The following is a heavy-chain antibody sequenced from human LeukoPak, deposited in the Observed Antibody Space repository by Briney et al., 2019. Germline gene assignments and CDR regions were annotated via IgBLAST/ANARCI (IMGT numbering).Heavy chain of an antibody. CDR2: IRYDGSNK. Sequence: GGSLRLSCAASGFTFSSYGMHWVRQAPGKGLEWVAFIRYDGSNKYYADSVKGRFTISRDNSKNTLYLQMNSLRAEDTAVYYCARDKNWNDVSDAFDIWGQGTMVTVSS. D-gene: IGHD1-1*01. V-gene: IGHV3-30*02. CDR3: ARDKNWNDVSDAFDI. J-gene: IGHJ3*02. CDR1: GFTFSSYG.